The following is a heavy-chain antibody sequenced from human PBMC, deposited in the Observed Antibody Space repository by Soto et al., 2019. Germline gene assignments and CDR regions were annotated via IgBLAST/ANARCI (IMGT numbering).Heavy chain of an antibody. V-gene: IGHV4-30-2*01. CDR3: ASGYCSSTSCPPASAFDI. Sequence: SETLSLTCAVSGGSISSGGYSWSWIRQPPGKGLEWIGYIYHSGSTYYNPSLKSRVTISVDRSKNQFSLKLSSVTAADTAVYYCASGYCSSTSCPPASAFDIWGQGTMVTVSS. CDR2: IYHSGST. D-gene: IGHD2-2*03. J-gene: IGHJ3*02. CDR1: GGSISSGGYS.